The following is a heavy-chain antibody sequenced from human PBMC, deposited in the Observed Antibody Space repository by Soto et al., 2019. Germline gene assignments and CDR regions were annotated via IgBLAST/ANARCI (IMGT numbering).Heavy chain of an antibody. CDR3: ARDGSGSYYNEFDY. Sequence: PSETLSLTCTVSGGSISSYYWSWIRQPPGKGLEWIGYIYYSGSTNYNPSLKSRVTISVDTSKSQFSLKLSSVTAADTAVYYCARDGSGSYYNEFDYWGQGTLVTVSS. CDR2: IYYSGST. CDR1: GGSISSYY. J-gene: IGHJ4*02. D-gene: IGHD3-10*01. V-gene: IGHV4-59*12.